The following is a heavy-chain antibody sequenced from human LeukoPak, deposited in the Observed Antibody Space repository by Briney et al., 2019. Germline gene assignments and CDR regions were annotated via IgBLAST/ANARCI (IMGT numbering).Heavy chain of an antibody. V-gene: IGHV4-59*01. J-gene: IGHJ4*02. CDR1: GGSINNCY. CDR2: IYYSGST. D-gene: IGHD3-10*01. CDR3: ARGLYGSGSYYRPLSYYFDY. Sequence: SETLSLTCIVSGGSINNCYWNWIRQPPGKGLDWIGNIYYSGSTNYSPSLKSRVTILVDTSKNQFSLKLSSVTAADTAVYYCARGLYGSGSYYRPLSYYFDYWGQGTLVTVSS.